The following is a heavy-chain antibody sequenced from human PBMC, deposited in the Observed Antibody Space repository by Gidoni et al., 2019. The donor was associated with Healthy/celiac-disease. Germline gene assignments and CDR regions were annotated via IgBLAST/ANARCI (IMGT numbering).Heavy chain of an antibody. J-gene: IGHJ4*02. Sequence: QVQLQQWGAGLLKPSETLSLTCAFYGGSFSGYYWIWIRQPPGKGLEWIGEINHSGSTNYNPSLKSRVTISVDTSKNQFSLKLSSVTAADTAVYYCATTLLYCGGDCYSAGSGYFGYWGQGTLVTVSS. CDR1: GGSFSGYY. CDR2: INHSGST. CDR3: ATTLLYCGGDCYSAGSGYFGY. D-gene: IGHD2-21*02. V-gene: IGHV4-34*01.